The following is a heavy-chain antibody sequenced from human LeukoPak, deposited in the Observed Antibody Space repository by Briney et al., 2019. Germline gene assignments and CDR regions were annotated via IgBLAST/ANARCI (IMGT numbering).Heavy chain of an antibody. CDR3: ARDDYWNDGVPAFDI. V-gene: IGHV3-7*01. J-gene: IGHJ3*02. CDR2: VNQGGSET. D-gene: IGHD1-1*01. CDR1: GFRFSSYW. Sequence: GGSLRLSCASSGFRFSSYWMTWVRKAPGKGLEWVADVNQGGSETHCVDSVKGRFTISRDNARNSLYLQMNSLRAEDTAVYYCARDDYWNDGVPAFDIWGQGAMVTVSS.